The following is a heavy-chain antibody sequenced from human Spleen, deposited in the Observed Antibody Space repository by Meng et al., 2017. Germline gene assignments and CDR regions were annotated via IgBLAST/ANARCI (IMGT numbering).Heavy chain of an antibody. CDR3: ARASAGARDFNY. J-gene: IGHJ4*02. D-gene: IGHD6-6*01. CDR2: SKSRADRYTT. CDR1: QFSFRDHN. Sequence: GESLKISCAASQFSFRDHNMDWVRQAPGKGLEWVGRSKSRADRYTTEYAASVKGRFTISRDDSKNSLHLQMNSMKTEDTAVYYCARASAGARDFNYWGRG. V-gene: IGHV3-72*01.